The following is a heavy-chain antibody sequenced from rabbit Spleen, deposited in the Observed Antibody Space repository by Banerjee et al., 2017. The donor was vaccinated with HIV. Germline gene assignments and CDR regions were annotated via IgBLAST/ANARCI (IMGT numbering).Heavy chain of an antibody. CDR2: IYAGSSGTT. CDR1: GFSFSSSYW. Sequence: EESGGGLVKPEGSLTLTCTASGFSFSSSYWICWVRQAPGKGLEWIACIYAGSSGTTYYANWAKGRFTISRTSSTTVTLQMTSLTAADTATYFCARDTGSSFSTYGMDLWGPGTLVTVS. J-gene: IGHJ6*01. V-gene: IGHV1S45*01. D-gene: IGHD8-1*01. CDR3: ARDTGSSFSTYGMDL.